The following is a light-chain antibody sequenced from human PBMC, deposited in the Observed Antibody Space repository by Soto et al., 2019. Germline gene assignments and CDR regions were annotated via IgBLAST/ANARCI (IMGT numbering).Light chain of an antibody. Sequence: EIELTQSPGTLSLTPGERATLSCRASQSVSSSYLAWYQQKPGQAPRPLIYGASSRAIGIPDRFSGSGSGTDFTLTISRLEPEDFAVYYCQQYGSSPWMFGQGTKVEIK. J-gene: IGKJ1*01. V-gene: IGKV3-20*01. CDR3: QQYGSSPWM. CDR1: QSVSSSY. CDR2: GAS.